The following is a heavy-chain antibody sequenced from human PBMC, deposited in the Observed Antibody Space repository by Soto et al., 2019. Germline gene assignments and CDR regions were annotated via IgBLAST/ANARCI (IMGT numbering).Heavy chain of an antibody. CDR3: ASGLGMTTVTTLDYYYYYYGMDV. CDR1: GYTFTSYY. J-gene: IGHJ6*02. V-gene: IGHV1-46*01. D-gene: IGHD4-17*01. Sequence: GPSVKVSCKASGYTFTSYYMHWVRQAPGQGLEWMGIINPSGGSTSYAQKFQGRVTMTRDTSTSTVYMELSSLRSEDTAVYYCASGLGMTTVTTLDYYYYYYGMDVWGQGTTVTVSS. CDR2: INPSGGST.